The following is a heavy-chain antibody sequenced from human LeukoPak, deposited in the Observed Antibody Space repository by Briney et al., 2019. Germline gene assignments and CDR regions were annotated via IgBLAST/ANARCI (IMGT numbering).Heavy chain of an antibody. J-gene: IGHJ6*03. Sequence: ASVKVSCKASGYTFTGYYMHWVRQAPGQGLEWMGIINPSGGSTSYAQKFQGRVTMTRDMSTSTVYMELSSLRSEDTAVYYCASAAGTGYYCYYMDVWGKGTTVTVSS. CDR1: GYTFTGYY. D-gene: IGHD6-13*01. CDR3: ASAAGTGYYCYYMDV. CDR2: INPSGGST. V-gene: IGHV1-46*01.